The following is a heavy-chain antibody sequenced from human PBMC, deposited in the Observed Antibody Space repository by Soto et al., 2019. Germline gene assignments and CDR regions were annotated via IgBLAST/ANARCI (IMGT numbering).Heavy chain of an antibody. CDR3: ARVPDR. Sequence: PSETLSLTCTVSGDSISSSTYYWGWIRQPPGKGLEWIGSISYIGSTYYNPSLDSRVTISVDRSKNQFSLKLSSVTAADTAVYYCARVPDRWGQGTLVTVSS. CDR1: GDSISSSTYY. J-gene: IGHJ5*02. CDR2: ISYIGST. V-gene: IGHV4-39*07. D-gene: IGHD2-2*01.